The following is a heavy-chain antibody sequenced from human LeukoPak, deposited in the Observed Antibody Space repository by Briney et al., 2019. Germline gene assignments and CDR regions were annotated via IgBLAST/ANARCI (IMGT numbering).Heavy chain of an antibody. CDR3: ARDQSQNGITIFGVVPDNWFDP. CDR2: ISSGVYST. D-gene: IGHD3-3*01. V-gene: IGHV3-23*01. CDR1: GFTFSSYA. Sequence: GGSLRLSCAASGFTFSSYAMSWVRQAPGKGLEWVSTISSGVYSTYYADSVQGRFTISRDNSKNTLYLQMNSLRAEDTAVYYCARDQSQNGITIFGVVPDNWFDPWGQGTLVTVSS. J-gene: IGHJ5*02.